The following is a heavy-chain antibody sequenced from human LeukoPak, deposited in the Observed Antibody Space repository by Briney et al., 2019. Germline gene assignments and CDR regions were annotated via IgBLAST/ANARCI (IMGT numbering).Heavy chain of an antibody. J-gene: IGHJ6*02. CDR1: GLTFSSYA. CDR3: ANDLRPQLNSYYDGMDV. Sequence: GGSLRLSCAASGLTFSSYAMSWVRQAPGKGLEWVSGISGSGGSTYYADSVKGRFTISRGNSKKALYLQRNRLRAQDTDVSYCANDLRPQLNSYYDGMDVWRQGTTVTVSS. V-gene: IGHV3-23*01. D-gene: IGHD1-1*01. CDR2: ISGSGGST.